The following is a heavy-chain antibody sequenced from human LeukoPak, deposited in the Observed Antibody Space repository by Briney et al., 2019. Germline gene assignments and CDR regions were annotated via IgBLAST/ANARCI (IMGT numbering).Heavy chain of an antibody. CDR2: IWHDGNRK. D-gene: IGHD1/OR15-1a*01. CDR1: GFTFSSYD. V-gene: IGHV3-33*07. J-gene: IGHJ5*02. Sequence: PGGSLRLSCAASGFTFSSYDMYWVRRAPGKGLEWVASIWHDGNRKYHADSVEGRFTISRDNSKNTVYVQMNSLRADDTAVYYCTRAAGITGTSRDNWFDPWGQGTLVTVSS. CDR3: TRAAGITGTSRDNWFDP.